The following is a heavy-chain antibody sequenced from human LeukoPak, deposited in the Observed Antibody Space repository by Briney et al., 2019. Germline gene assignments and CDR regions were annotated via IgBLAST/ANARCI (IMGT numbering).Heavy chain of an antibody. Sequence: SETLSLTCAVYGGSFSGYYWSWIRQPPGKGLEWIGEINHSGSTNYNPSLKSRVTISVDTSKNQFSLKLSSVTAADTAVYYCARERDKLGVLRDAFDIWGQGTMVTVSS. CDR1: GGSFSGYY. J-gene: IGHJ3*02. V-gene: IGHV4-34*01. CDR2: INHSGST. D-gene: IGHD7-27*01. CDR3: ARERDKLGVLRDAFDI.